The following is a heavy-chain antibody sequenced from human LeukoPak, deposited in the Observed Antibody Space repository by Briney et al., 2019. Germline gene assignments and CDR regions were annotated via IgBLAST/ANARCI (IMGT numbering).Heavy chain of an antibody. CDR1: GGSISSSNYC. Sequence: SETLSLTCTVSGGSISSSNYCWSWIRQPPGKGLEWIGNVFYSGTTYYYPSLKSRVTISVGTSKNQFSLKLSSVTAADTAVYYCARHYVWGNNPYYPFDHWGQGALVTVSS. D-gene: IGHD3-16*01. J-gene: IGHJ4*02. CDR2: VFYSGTT. CDR3: ARHYVWGNNPYYPFDH. V-gene: IGHV4-39*01.